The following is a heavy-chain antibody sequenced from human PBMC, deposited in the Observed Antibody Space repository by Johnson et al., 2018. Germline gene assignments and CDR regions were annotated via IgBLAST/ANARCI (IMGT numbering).Heavy chain of an antibody. CDR2: ISSIGTPT. J-gene: IGHJ1*01. V-gene: IGHV3-48*02. CDR1: GFTFDGFS. Sequence: VQLQESGGGLVQPGGSLRLSCAASGFTFDGFSMKWVRQAPGTGLEWVTHISSIGTPTYYADPVRGRFHISRDNAKNSLYLQVNRLRDEEPAVYSCAMGCSDTSCYRTDYFQHWGQGTLVTVSS. D-gene: IGHD2-2*02. CDR3: AMGCSDTSCYRTDYFQH.